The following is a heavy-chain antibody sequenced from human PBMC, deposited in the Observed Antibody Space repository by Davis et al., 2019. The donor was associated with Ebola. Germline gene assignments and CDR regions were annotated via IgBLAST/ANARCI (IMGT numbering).Heavy chain of an antibody. CDR1: VITFSSYA. V-gene: IGHV3-23*01. D-gene: IGHD3-22*01. CDR3: AKGVVITTGIFDY. CDR2: ISGSGGTT. J-gene: IGHJ4*02. Sequence: GGSLRLSCADSVITFSSYAMTWVRQAPGKGLEWVSAISGSGGTTYYAGSVKGRFTVSRDNSKKTMYLQMNSLRAEDTAVYYCAKGVVITTGIFDYWGQGTLVTVSS.